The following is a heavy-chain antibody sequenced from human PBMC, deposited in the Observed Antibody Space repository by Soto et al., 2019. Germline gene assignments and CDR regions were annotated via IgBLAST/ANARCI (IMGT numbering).Heavy chain of an antibody. D-gene: IGHD1-1*01. Sequence: SWRLCMSGALAEGSVISGRYNLRKIRQHPGKALEWIGYIYDTGSIYYNPSLKSRVTISVDTSKKQFSLKLSSVTAADTAVYYCARGPLGTNWFDPWGQGTLVTVSS. CDR3: ARGPLGTNWFDP. CDR1: EGSVISGRYN. CDR2: IYDTGSI. J-gene: IGHJ5*02. V-gene: IGHV4-31*11.